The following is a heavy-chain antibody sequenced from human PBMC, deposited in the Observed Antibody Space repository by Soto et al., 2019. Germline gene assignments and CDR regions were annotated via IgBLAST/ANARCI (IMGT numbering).Heavy chain of an antibody. D-gene: IGHD3-10*01. CDR2: ISYDGSNK. Sequence: GGSLRLSCAASGFTFSSYGMHWVRLAPGKGLEWVAVISYDGSNKYYADSVKGRFTISRDNSKNTLYLQMNSLRAEDTAVYYCAKASHYGSGLLTRNYYFDYWGQGT. J-gene: IGHJ4*02. CDR3: AKASHYGSGLLTRNYYFDY. CDR1: GFTFSSYG. V-gene: IGHV3-30*18.